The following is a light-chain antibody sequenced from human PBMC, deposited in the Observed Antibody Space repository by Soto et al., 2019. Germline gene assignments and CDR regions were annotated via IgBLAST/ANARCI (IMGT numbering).Light chain of an antibody. J-gene: IGKJ1*01. CDR3: QQYGSSPRT. CDR1: QSVSSSY. Sequence: IVLTQSHGTLSLSPGERATLSCRASQSVSSSYLAWYQQKRGQAPSLLMYGASRRATGIPERFSGSGSGTDFTLTISRLEPEDFAVYYCQQYGSSPRTFGHGTKVDIK. V-gene: IGKV3-20*01. CDR2: GAS.